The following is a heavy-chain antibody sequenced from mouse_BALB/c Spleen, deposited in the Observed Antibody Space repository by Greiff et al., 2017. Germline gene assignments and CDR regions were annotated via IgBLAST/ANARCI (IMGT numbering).Heavy chain of an antibody. D-gene: IGHD1-1*01. CDR1: GFTFSSYG. J-gene: IGHJ3*01. Sequence: EVKLVESGGDLVKPGGSLKLSCAASGFTFSSYGMSWVRQTPDKRLEWVATISSGGSYTYYPDSVKGRFTISRDNAKNTLYLQMSSLKSEDTAMYYCARLITTVAPFAYWGQGTLVTVSA. CDR3: ARLITTVAPFAY. CDR2: ISSGGSYT. V-gene: IGHV5-6*02.